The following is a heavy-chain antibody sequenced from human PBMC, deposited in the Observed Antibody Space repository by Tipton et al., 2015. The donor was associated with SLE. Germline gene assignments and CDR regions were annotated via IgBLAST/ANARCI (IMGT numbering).Heavy chain of an antibody. Sequence: TLSLTCTVSGYSISSAYYWGWIRQPPGKGLEWIGNIYHSGSTFSSPSLKSRVTISVDTSKNQFSLKLSSVTAADTAVYYCARQYGRGAFDIWGQGTTVTVS. CDR1: GYSISSAYY. V-gene: IGHV4-38-2*02. J-gene: IGHJ3*02. CDR3: ARQYGRGAFDI. CDR2: IYHSGST. D-gene: IGHD1-26*01.